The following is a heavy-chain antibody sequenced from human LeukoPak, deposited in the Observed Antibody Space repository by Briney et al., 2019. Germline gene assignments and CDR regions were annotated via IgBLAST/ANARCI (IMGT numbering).Heavy chain of an antibody. CDR2: INWNSVDI. V-gene: IGHV3-9*01. D-gene: IGHD3-22*01. J-gene: IGHJ4*02. Sequence: GGSLRLSCAASGFTFDDYAMHWVRQAPGMGLEWVSGINWNSVDIDYAGSVKGRFTISRDNAKNSLYLQMNSVRAEDTAVYYCARPEPRTLFYDSSGYYPHYWGQGTLVTVSS. CDR3: ARPEPRTLFYDSSGYYPHY. CDR1: GFTFDDYA.